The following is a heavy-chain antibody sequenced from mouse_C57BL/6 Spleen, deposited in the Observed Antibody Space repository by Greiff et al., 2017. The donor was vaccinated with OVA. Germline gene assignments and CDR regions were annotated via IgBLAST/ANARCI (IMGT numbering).Heavy chain of an antibody. Sequence: EVMLVESGGGLVQPGGSLKLSCAASGFTFSDYYMYWVRQTPEKRLEWVAYISNGGGSTYYPDTVKGRFTISRDNAKNTLYLQMSRLKSEDTAMYYCARRDYSNYSSYWYFDVWGTGTTVTVSS. D-gene: IGHD2-5*01. V-gene: IGHV5-12*01. CDR2: ISNGGGST. CDR1: GFTFSDYY. CDR3: ARRDYSNYSSYWYFDV. J-gene: IGHJ1*03.